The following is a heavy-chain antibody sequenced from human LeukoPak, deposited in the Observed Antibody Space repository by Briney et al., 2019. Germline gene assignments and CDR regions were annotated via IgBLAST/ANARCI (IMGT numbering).Heavy chain of an antibody. CDR1: GDTFTSYY. CDR3: ARGRHSYESSDYYYEGDAFDI. V-gene: IGHV1-46*01. Sequence: GASVKVSCKASGDTFTSYYMHWVRQAPGQGLEWMGIINPSGDSTSSAQTLQGRVTMTRDMSTSTVYMALSSLRTEDTAVYYCARGRHSYESSDYYYEGDAFDIWGQGTMVTVSS. D-gene: IGHD3-22*01. J-gene: IGHJ3*02. CDR2: INPSGDST.